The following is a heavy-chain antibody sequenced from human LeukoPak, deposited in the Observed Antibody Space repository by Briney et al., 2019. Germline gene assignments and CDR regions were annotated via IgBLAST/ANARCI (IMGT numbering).Heavy chain of an antibody. V-gene: IGHV4-30-2*01. CDR3: AREKRYCSGGSCYSDDWLDP. CDR1: GGSISSGGYS. J-gene: IGHJ5*02. Sequence: PSETLSLTCAVSGGSISSGGYSWSWIRQPPGKGLEWIGYIYHSGSTYYNPSLKSRVTISVDRSKNQFSLKLSSVTAADTAVYYCAREKRYCSGGSCYSDDWLDPWGQGTLVTVSS. D-gene: IGHD2-15*01. CDR2: IYHSGST.